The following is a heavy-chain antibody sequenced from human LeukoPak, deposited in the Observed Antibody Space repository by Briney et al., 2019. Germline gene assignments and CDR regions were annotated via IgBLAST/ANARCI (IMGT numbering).Heavy chain of an antibody. D-gene: IGHD1-26*01. CDR1: GYIFIDFD. Sequence: ASVKVSCKAAGYIFIDFDINWVRQATGQGLEWMGWMTPKSGYTAYAQKLQGRVTMTKNNSINTAYMELSSLRSEDSAVYYCAREELDYWGQGTLVTVSS. V-gene: IGHV1-8*02. CDR2: MTPKSGYT. J-gene: IGHJ4*02. CDR3: AREELDY.